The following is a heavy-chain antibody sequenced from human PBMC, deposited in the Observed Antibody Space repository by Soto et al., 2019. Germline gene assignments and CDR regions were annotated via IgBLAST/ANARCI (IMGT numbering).Heavy chain of an antibody. D-gene: IGHD6-6*01. V-gene: IGHV4-30-4*01. CDR2: IYYSGRT. J-gene: IGHJ6*02. CDR1: GGSISSGDYY. Sequence: PSETLSLTCTVSGGSISSGDYYWSWIRQPPGTGLEWIGYIYYSGRTYYNPSLKSRVTISEDTSKNQFSLKLSSVTAAYTTVYYCARDRGYRSSWDYYYYGMDVWGQGTTGTVS. CDR3: ARDRGYRSSWDYYYYGMDV.